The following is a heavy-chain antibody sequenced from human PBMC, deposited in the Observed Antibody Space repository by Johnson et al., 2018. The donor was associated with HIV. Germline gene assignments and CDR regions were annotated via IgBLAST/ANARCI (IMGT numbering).Heavy chain of an antibody. CDR1: RFTFDDYA. V-gene: IGHV3-43D*03. Sequence: VQLVESGGGVVQPGRSLRLSCETSRFTFDDYAMHWVRQAPGKGLEWVSLINWDGDSTYYADSVKGRFTISRDNAKNTLYLQMNSLKTEDTAVYYCTTYTAMVTMYVEIKGGAFDIWGQGTMVTVSS. J-gene: IGHJ3*02. D-gene: IGHD5-18*01. CDR2: INWDGDST. CDR3: TTYTAMVTMYVEIKGGAFDI.